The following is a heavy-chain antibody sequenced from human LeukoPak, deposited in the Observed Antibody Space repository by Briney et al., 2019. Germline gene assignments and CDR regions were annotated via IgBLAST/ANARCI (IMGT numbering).Heavy chain of an antibody. D-gene: IGHD4-17*01. CDR1: GFTFSSYD. CDR2: IRSKAYGGTT. V-gene: IGHV3-49*04. J-gene: IGHJ5*02. Sequence: AGGSLRLSCAASGFTFSSYDMSWVRQAPGKGLEWVGFIRSKAYGGTTEYAASVKGRFTISRDDSKSIAYLQMNSLKTEDTAVDYWTRLERHDYGDYNWFDPWGQGTMVTVSS. CDR3: TRLERHDYGDYNWFDP.